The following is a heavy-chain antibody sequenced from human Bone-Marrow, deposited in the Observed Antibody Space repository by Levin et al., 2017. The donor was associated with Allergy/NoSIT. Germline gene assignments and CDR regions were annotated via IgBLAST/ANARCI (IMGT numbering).Heavy chain of an antibody. CDR2: IWYDGSNK. J-gene: IGHJ5*02. CDR3: ASAKGYDSSGYYYPNWFDP. D-gene: IGHD3-22*01. V-gene: IGHV3-33*01. CDR1: GFTFSSYG. Sequence: LSLTCAASGFTFSSYGMHWVRQAPGKGLEWVAVIWYDGSNKYYADSVKGRFTISRDNSKNTLYLQMNSLRAEDTAVYYCASAKGYDSSGYYYPNWFDPWGQGTLVTVSS.